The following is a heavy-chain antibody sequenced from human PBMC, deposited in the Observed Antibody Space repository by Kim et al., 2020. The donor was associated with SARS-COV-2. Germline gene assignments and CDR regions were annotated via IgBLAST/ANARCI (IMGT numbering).Heavy chain of an antibody. CDR3: ARDVPYYYGSGISS. J-gene: IGHJ5*01. CDR2: IYYSGST. Sequence: SETLSLTCTVSGGSVSSGSYYWSWIRQPPGKGLEWIGYIYYSGSTNYNPSLKSRVTISVDTSKNQFSLKLSSVTAADTAVYYCARDVPYYYGSGISSWG. D-gene: IGHD3-10*01. V-gene: IGHV4-61*01. CDR1: GGSVSSGSYY.